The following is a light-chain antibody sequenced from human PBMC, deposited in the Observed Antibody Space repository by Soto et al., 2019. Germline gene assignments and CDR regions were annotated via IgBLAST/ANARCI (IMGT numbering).Light chain of an antibody. CDR2: EVS. CDR1: SSDVGSYNV. Sequence: QSVLAQLASVYGSPGQSITISCTGTSSDVGSYNVVSWYQQHPGKAPKLLIYEVSKRPSGVSDRFSGSKSGNTASLTISGLQAEDEADYHCCSYAGSSSAYVFGTGTKVTVL. V-gene: IGLV2-23*02. CDR3: CSYAGSSSAYV. J-gene: IGLJ1*01.